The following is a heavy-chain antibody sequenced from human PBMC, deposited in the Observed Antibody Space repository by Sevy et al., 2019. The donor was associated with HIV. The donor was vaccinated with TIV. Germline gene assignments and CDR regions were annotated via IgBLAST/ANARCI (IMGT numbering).Heavy chain of an antibody. V-gene: IGHV4-59*08. CDR2: IYYNGHI. Sequence: SETLSLTCTVSGGSITSLYWNWIRQPPGKGLEWIGNIYYNGHINYNPSLKSRVTLSLDTSKNQFSLRLSSVTAADTAMYYCAGENAWGRGYSWVKGTLVTVSS. CDR1: GGSITSLY. CDR3: AGENAWGRGYS. D-gene: IGHD1-26*01. J-gene: IGHJ4*02.